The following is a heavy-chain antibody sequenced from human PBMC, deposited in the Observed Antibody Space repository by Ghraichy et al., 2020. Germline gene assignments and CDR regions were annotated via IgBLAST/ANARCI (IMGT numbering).Heavy chain of an antibody. J-gene: IGHJ4*02. Sequence: SETLSLTCAVYGASIRSTNWWSWVRQPPGKGLEWIGEIYHTGTTNYNPSLKSRVTISTGESKNQFSLKVTSVTAADTAVYYCARVSSGTFGAIEHWGQGTLITVSS. CDR3: ARVSSGTFGAIEH. CDR2: IYHTGTT. V-gene: IGHV4-4*02. CDR1: GASIRSTNW. D-gene: IGHD3-10*01.